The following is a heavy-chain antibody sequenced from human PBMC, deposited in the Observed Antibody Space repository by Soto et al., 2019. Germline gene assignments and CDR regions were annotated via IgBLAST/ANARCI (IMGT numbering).Heavy chain of an antibody. V-gene: IGHV3-53*01. CDR2: LYDVDGS. CDR3: ATWHEREHAYDV. D-gene: IGHD1-1*01. Sequence: DVQLVESGGGLIQPGASLRLSCAAFGLTISGKKYVAWVRQAPGKGLGWVSGLYDVDGSFYAPSGRGRFTTSSDSSKTTVYLQMNDLRPDDTAVYYCATWHEREHAYDVWGQGTTVTVSS. CDR1: GLTISGKKY. J-gene: IGHJ3*01.